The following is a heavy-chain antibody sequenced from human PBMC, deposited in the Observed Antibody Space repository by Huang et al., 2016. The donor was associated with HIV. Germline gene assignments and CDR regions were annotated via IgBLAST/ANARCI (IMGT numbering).Heavy chain of an antibody. J-gene: IGHJ5*02. CDR1: GYMFTKYW. V-gene: IGHV5-51*01. CDR3: ARHDGARPGWVDN. CDR2: ISPGDSDT. D-gene: IGHD4-17*01. Sequence: EVQLVQSGAEVKKPGESLKISCKGSGYMFTKYWIGWVRQRPGKGLEWMGIISPGDSDTRYSPSFQGQVTISADKSITTAYLQWSSLKASDTAIYYCARHDGARPGWVDNWGQGTLVTVSS.